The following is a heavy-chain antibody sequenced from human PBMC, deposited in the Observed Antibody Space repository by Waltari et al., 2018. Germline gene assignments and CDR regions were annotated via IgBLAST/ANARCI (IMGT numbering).Heavy chain of an antibody. CDR1: GGSFSGYY. D-gene: IGHD6-13*01. V-gene: IGHV4-34*01. CDR2: INHSGST. CDR3: ARDPLYAAAAAPADY. Sequence: QVQLQQWGAGLLKPSETLSLTCAVYGGSFSGYYWSWIRQPPGKGLEWIGEINHSGSTNYNPSLTSRVTIAVDTSKNQFSLKLSSVTAADTAVYYCARDPLYAAAAAPADYWGQGTMVTVSS. J-gene: IGHJ4*02.